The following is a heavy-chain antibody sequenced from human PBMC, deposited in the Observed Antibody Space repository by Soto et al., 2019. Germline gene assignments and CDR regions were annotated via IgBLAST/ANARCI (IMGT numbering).Heavy chain of an antibody. Sequence: GASVKVSCKVSVYTLTELSMDCVRQAPGKGLEWMGGFDPEDGETIYAQKFQGRVTMTEDTSTDTAYMELSSLRSEDTAVYYCATVIGYSSGWYVLYYFDYWGQGTLVTVSS. D-gene: IGHD6-19*01. CDR3: ATVIGYSSGWYVLYYFDY. J-gene: IGHJ4*02. V-gene: IGHV1-24*01. CDR2: FDPEDGET. CDR1: VYTLTELS.